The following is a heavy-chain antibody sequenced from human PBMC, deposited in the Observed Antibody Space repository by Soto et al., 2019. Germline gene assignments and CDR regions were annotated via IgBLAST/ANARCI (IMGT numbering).Heavy chain of an antibody. CDR3: ARGIRRDYYDFWSAPGTFDY. CDR1: GFTFSSYS. CDR2: ISSSSSYI. Sequence: VGSLRLSCAASGFTFSSYSMNWVRQAPGKGLEWVSSISSSSSYIYYADSVKGRFTISRDNAKNSLYLQMNSLRAEDTAVYYCARGIRRDYYDFWSAPGTFDYWGQGTLVTSPQ. J-gene: IGHJ4*02. V-gene: IGHV3-21*01. D-gene: IGHD3-3*01.